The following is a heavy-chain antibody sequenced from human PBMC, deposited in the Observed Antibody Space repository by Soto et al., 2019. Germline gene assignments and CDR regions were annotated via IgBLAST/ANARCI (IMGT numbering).Heavy chain of an antibody. CDR1: GYTFTICY. CDR3: ARTIAARDRFDY. Sequence: AAVKVSSKASGYTFTICYVHWVRQAPGQGLEWMGIINPSGGSTSYAQKFQGRVTMTRDTSTSTVYMELSSLRSEDTAVYYCARTIAARDRFDYWGQGTLVTVSS. J-gene: IGHJ4*02. V-gene: IGHV1-46*01. D-gene: IGHD6-6*01. CDR2: INPSGGST.